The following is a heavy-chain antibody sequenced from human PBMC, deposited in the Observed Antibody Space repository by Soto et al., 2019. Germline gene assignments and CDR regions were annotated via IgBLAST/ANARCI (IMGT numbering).Heavy chain of an antibody. CDR2: IGTAGDT. CDR1: GFTFSSYD. J-gene: IGHJ4*02. CDR3: ARLYSYGYGYDY. V-gene: IGHV3-13*01. Sequence: GGSLRLSCAASGFTFSSYDMHWVRQATGKGLEWVSAIGTAGDTYYPGSVKGRFTISRENAKNSLYLQMNSLRAEDTAVYYCARLYSYGYGYDYWGQGTLVTVS. D-gene: IGHD5-18*01.